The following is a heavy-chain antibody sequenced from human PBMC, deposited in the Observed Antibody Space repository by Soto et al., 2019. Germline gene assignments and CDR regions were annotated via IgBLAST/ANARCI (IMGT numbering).Heavy chain of an antibody. J-gene: IGHJ5*01. CDR2: MNPGSGDT. Sequence: SVQVSCKASGYRFTNHDVSWVRQATGQGLEWMGWMNPGSGDTGYAQKFQGRVTMTRDISIATAYMELSSLRSDDTAIYYCARMQAFGTLNWFDSWGQGTMVTGSS. CDR1: GYRFTNHD. D-gene: IGHD3-16*01. CDR3: ARMQAFGTLNWFDS. V-gene: IGHV1-8*01.